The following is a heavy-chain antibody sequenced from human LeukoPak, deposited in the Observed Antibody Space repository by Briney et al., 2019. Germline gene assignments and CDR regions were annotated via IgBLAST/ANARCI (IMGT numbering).Heavy chain of an antibody. J-gene: IGHJ3*02. D-gene: IGHD3-22*01. CDR2: IDYSGST. V-gene: IGHV4-39*07. CDR1: GGSISSSSFN. Sequence: SETLSLTCTVSGGSISSSSFNWGWIRQPPGKGLEWIGSIDYSGSTYYNLSLKSRVTISVDTSKNQFSLKVNSVTAADTAVYYCARESGTIDYYDSSGPKGGAFDIWGQGTMVTVSS. CDR3: ARESGTIDYYDSSGPKGGAFDI.